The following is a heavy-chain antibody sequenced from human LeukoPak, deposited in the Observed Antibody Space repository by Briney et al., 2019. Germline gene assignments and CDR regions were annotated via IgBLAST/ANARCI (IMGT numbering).Heavy chain of an antibody. D-gene: IGHD2-15*01. CDR1: GGSISSGSYY. Sequence: SETLSLTCTVSGGSISSGSYYWSWIRQPAGKGLEWIGRIYTSGSTNYNPSLKSRVTISVGTSKNQFSLKLSSVTAADTAVYYCARSPVYCSGGSCYGSYYYYYGMDVWGQGTTVTVSS. J-gene: IGHJ6*02. CDR2: IYTSGST. V-gene: IGHV4-61*02. CDR3: ARSPVYCSGGSCYGSYYYYYGMDV.